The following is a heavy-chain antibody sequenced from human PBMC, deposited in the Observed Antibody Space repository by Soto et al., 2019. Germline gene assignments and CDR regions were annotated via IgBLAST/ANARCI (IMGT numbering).Heavy chain of an antibody. CDR2: IIPLFGTA. V-gene: IGHV1-69*06. CDR3: ASKAACGGDCYAFDS. CDR1: GGIFSSNT. J-gene: IGHJ4*02. Sequence: QVYLVQSGAEVKKPGSSVKISCKASGGIFSSNTINWVRQAAGQGLEWMGGIIPLFGTANYAEKFQGRVTITADKSTNTKYMELTSLRSEDTAVYYCASKAACGGDCYAFDSWGQGTLVTVSS. D-gene: IGHD2-21*02.